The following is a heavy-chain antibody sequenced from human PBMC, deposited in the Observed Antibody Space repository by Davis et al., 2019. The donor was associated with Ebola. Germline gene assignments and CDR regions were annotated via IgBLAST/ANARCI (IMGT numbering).Heavy chain of an antibody. CDR3: SRDMSCSGRDYFPAYRHYYMDA. D-gene: IGHD2-15*01. CDR1: GFTFNDYA. CDR2: ISYDGRST. V-gene: IGHV3-30*19. Sequence: PGGSLRLSCAVSGFTFNDYAMHWVRQQAGKGMEWMAVISYDGRSTDYVDSVKGRFTISRDNAKNTVYLEMNSLRPDDSDVYFCSRDMSCSGRDYFPAYRHYYMDAWGKGTTVTVS. J-gene: IGHJ6*03.